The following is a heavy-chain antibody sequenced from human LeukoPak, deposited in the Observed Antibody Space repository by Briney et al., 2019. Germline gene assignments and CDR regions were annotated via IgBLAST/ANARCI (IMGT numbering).Heavy chain of an antibody. CDR2: ISGSGGST. Sequence: PGGSLRLSCAASGFTLSRYAMSWARQAPGKGLEWVPAISGSGGSTYYADSVKGRFTISRDNSKNTLYLQMNSLRAEDTAVYYCAKVKKRYCSSTSCYANKQLGLSYFDYWGQGTLVTVSS. CDR1: GFTLSRYA. J-gene: IGHJ4*02. V-gene: IGHV3-23*01. D-gene: IGHD2-2*01. CDR3: AKVKKRYCSSTSCYANKQLGLSYFDY.